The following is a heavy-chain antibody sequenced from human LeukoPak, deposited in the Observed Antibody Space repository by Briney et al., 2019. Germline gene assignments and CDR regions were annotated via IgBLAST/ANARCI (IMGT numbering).Heavy chain of an antibody. J-gene: IGHJ3*02. D-gene: IGHD2-21*02. V-gene: IGHV3-74*01. CDR1: GFTFSSYW. Sequence: PGGSLRLSCAASGFTFSSYWMHWVRQAPGKGLVWVSRINSDGSSTSYADSVKGRFTISRDNAKNTLYLQMNSLRAEDTAVYYCAREYCGGDCYLDAFDIWGQGTMVAVSS. CDR3: AREYCGGDCYLDAFDI. CDR2: INSDGSST.